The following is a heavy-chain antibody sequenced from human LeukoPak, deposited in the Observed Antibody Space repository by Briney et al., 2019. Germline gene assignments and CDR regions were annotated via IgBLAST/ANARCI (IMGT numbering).Heavy chain of an antibody. Sequence: ASVKVSCKASGATFSSYAISWVRQAPGQGLEWMGGIIPIFGTANYAQEFQGRVTITADESTSTAYMELSSLRSEDTAVYYCATSYGDYPFYYGMDVWGQGTTVTVSS. CDR2: IIPIFGTA. CDR1: GATFSSYA. CDR3: ATSYGDYPFYYGMDV. J-gene: IGHJ6*02. D-gene: IGHD4-17*01. V-gene: IGHV1-69*13.